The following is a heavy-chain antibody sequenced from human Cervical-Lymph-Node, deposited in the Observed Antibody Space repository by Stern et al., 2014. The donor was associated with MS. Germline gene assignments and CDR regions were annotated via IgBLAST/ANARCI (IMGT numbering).Heavy chain of an antibody. CDR2: IIPILHTT. J-gene: IGHJ4*02. CDR3: AREKSDCSGGSSFSSLDY. Sequence: QVQLVQSGAAVKKPGSSVKVSCKSSGDTFSTHAISWVRQAPGQGLERMGRIIPILHTTGYAQKSQGCLAIDADDSTDSAYMELSSLTPDDSEVYYCAREKSDCSGGSSFSSLDYWGQGTLVTVSS. CDR1: GDTFSTHA. D-gene: IGHD2-15*01. V-gene: IGHV1-69*11.